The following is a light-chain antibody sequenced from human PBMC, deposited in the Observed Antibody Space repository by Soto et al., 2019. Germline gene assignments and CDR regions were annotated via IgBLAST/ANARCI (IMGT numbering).Light chain of an antibody. CDR1: ISDIGSHNY. CDR3: ASYLTTSPLEV. Sequence: QSVLTQPASVSGTPEESITVPCFGSISDIGSHNYVSWYRQYPGEAPRLLIYEVHYRPSGVSSRFSGSKSGNTASLTISGLQAADEADYYCASYLTTSPLEVFGTGTQVTVL. V-gene: IGLV2-14*01. CDR2: EVH. J-gene: IGLJ1*01.